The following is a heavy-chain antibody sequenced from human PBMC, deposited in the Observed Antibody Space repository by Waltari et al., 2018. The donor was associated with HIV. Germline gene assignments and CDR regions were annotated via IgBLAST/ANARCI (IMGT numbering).Heavy chain of an antibody. CDR1: GFTFSSYW. J-gene: IGHJ4*02. V-gene: IGHV3-7*01. D-gene: IGHD6-19*01. CDR3: ARDLYSSGWGYFDY. Sequence: EVQLVESGGGLVQPGGSLRLSCAASGFTFSSYWMSWVRQAPGKGLEWVANIKQDGSEKYYVDSAKGRFTISRDNAKNSLYLQMNSLRAEDTAVYYCARDLYSSGWGYFDYWGQGTLVTVSS. CDR2: IKQDGSEK.